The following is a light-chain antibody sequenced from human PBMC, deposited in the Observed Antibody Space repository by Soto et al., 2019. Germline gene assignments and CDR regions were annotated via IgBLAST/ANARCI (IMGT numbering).Light chain of an antibody. V-gene: IGLV3-21*04. J-gene: IGLJ1*01. CDR1: NIGSKS. CDR2: YDS. Sequence: SYELTQPPSVSVAPGKTARITCGGNNIGSKSVHWYQQKPGQAPVLVIYYDSDRPSGIPERFSCSNSGNTATLTISRVEAGDEADYYCQVWDSSSDHRYVFGTGTKVTVL. CDR3: QVWDSSSDHRYV.